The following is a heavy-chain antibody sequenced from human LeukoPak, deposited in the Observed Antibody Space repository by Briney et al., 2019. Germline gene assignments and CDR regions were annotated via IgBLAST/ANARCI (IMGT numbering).Heavy chain of an antibody. CDR1: GFTFSSYG. J-gene: IGHJ4*02. CDR3: ATDSSGYKSFDY. CDR2: IWYDGSNK. D-gene: IGHD3-22*01. Sequence: PGGSLRLSCAASGFTFSSYGMHWVRQAPGKGLEWVAVIWYDGSNKYYADSVKGRFTISRDNSKNTLYLQMNSLRAEDTAVYYCATDSSGYKSFDYWGQGTLVTVSS. V-gene: IGHV3-33*01.